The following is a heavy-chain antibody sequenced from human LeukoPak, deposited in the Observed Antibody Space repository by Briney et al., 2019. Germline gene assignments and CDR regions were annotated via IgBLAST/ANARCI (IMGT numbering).Heavy chain of an antibody. D-gene: IGHD1-26*01. CDR3: TKGVGGNIDY. CDR1: GFTFSTYG. CDR2: ISFDGIYK. V-gene: IGHV3-30*18. Sequence: PGGSLRLSCAASGFTFSTYGMHWVRQAPGKGLEWVAVISFDGIYKFYSDSVKGRFTISRDNSKNTLYLQMNSLRAEDTAVYYCTKGVGGNIDYWGQGTLVTVSS. J-gene: IGHJ4*02.